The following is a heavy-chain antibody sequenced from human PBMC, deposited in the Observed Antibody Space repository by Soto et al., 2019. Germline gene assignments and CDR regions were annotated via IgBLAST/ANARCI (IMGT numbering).Heavy chain of an antibody. CDR1: GFNFNDYG. CDR3: ARESEDLTSNFDY. Sequence: GGSLRLSCAASGFNFNDYGMHWVRQAPGKGLEWVSSISWNSVSIGYADSVKGRFTISRDNAKNSLYLEMNSLRAEDTAVYYCARESEDLTSNFDYWGQGTLVTVSS. CDR2: ISWNSVSI. V-gene: IGHV3-9*01. J-gene: IGHJ4*02.